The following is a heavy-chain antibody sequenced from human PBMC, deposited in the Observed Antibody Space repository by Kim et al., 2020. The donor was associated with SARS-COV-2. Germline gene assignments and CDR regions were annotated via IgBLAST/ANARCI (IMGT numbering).Heavy chain of an antibody. J-gene: IGHJ6*02. Sequence: SETLSLPCAVYGGSFSGYYWSWIRQPQGKGLEWIGEINHSGSTNYNPSLKSRVTISVDTSKNQSALRLSSVTAADTAVYYCARVPIFGSGSSAAYYYYGMGVWGQGTTVTVSS. CDR1: GGSFSGYY. CDR2: INHSGST. CDR3: ARVPIFGSGSSAAYYYYGMGV. V-gene: IGHV4-34*01. D-gene: IGHD3-10*01.